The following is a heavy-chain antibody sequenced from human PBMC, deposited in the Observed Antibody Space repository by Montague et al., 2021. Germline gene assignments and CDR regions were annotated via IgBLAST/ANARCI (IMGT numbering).Heavy chain of an antibody. CDR2: IKSDGLIA. CDR1: GFTFRSYW. V-gene: IGHV3-74*01. Sequence: SLRLSCAASGFTFRSYWMHWVRQAPGKGLVWVSRIKSDGLIAIYADSVKGRFTISRDNAKDTLHLQMNSLRAGDTATYYCARGGLRNYYYYMDVWGKGTTVTVSS. CDR3: ARGGLRNYYYYMDV. J-gene: IGHJ6*03. D-gene: IGHD3-16*01.